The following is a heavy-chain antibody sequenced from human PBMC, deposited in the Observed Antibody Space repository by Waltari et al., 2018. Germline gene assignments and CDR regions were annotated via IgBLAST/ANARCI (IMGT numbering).Heavy chain of an antibody. CDR3: ARRGDDYGDPFDY. CDR1: GGSISSSRYY. CDR2: IYYSGST. V-gene: IGHV4-39*01. D-gene: IGHD4-17*01. J-gene: IGHJ4*02. Sequence: QLQLQESGQGLVKPSETLSLTCTVPGGSISSSRYYWGWIPQPPGKGLEWIGSIYYSGSTYYNPSLKSRVTISVDTSKNQFSLKLSSVTAADTAVYYCARRGDDYGDPFDYWGQGTLVTVSS.